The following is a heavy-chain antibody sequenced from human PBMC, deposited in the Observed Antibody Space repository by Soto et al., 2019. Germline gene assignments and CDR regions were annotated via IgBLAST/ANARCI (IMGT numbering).Heavy chain of an antibody. Sequence: SETLSLTCAVYGGSFSGYYWSWIRQPPGKGLEWIGEINHSGSTNYNPSLKSRVTISVDTSKNQFSLKLSSVTAADTAVYYCARGGYGTGDAFDIWGQGTMVTVSS. CDR3: ARGGYGTGDAFDI. D-gene: IGHD2-8*02. V-gene: IGHV4-34*01. CDR1: GGSFSGYY. J-gene: IGHJ3*02. CDR2: INHSGST.